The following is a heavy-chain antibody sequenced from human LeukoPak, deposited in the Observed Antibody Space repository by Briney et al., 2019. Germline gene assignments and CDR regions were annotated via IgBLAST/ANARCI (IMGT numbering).Heavy chain of an antibody. CDR1: GGSISSRSYY. Sequence: SETLSFTCTVSGGSISSRSYYWGWVRQPPGKGLEWVGVVHSSAYTYYNPSLKSRVTISVDTSKSHFSLILTSVTAADTALYYCARHSGALFGPKDVWGQGTTVTVSS. CDR3: ARHSGALFGPKDV. J-gene: IGHJ6*02. D-gene: IGHD3-3*01. V-gene: IGHV4-39*01. CDR2: VHSSAYT.